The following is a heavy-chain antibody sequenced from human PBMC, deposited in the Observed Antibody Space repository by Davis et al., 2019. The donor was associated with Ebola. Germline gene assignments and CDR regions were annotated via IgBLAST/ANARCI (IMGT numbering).Heavy chain of an antibody. D-gene: IGHD3-10*02. V-gene: IGHV3-30*18. CDR2: MSYDGTYE. J-gene: IGHJ6*02. CDR1: GFTFGSYA. Sequence: GESLKISCEASGFTFGSYAMHWVRQAPGKGLEWVAVMSYDGTYEYYADSVKGRFIISRDNSKNTVYLQMNSLRGEDTAVYYCANLNSGVRPDHYYYFGIDVWGQGTTVTVAS. CDR3: ANLNSGVRPDHYYYFGIDV.